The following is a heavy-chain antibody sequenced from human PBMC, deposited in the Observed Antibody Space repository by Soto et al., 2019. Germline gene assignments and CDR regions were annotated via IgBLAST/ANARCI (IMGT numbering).Heavy chain of an antibody. CDR2: ISSSSSTI. J-gene: IGHJ3*02. CDR3: ARSSGSYFVRAFDI. CDR1: GFTFSSYS. V-gene: IGHV3-48*02. Sequence: GGSLRLSCAASGFTFSSYSMNWVRQAPGKGLEWVSYISSSSSTIYYADSVKGRFTISRDNAKNSLYLQMNSLRDEDTAVYYCARSSGSYFVRAFDIWGKGTLVTVPS. D-gene: IGHD1-26*01.